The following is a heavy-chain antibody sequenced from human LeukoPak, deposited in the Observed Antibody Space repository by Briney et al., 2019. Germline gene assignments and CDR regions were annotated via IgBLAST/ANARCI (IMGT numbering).Heavy chain of an antibody. V-gene: IGHV4-34*01. CDR1: GGSFSGYY. Sequence: PSETLSLTCAVYGGSFSGYYWSWIRQPPGKGLEWIGEINHSGSTNYNPSLKSRVTISVDTSKNQFSLKLSSVTAADTAVYYCARVPRFVRARYDFDYWGQGTLVTVSS. CDR3: ARVPRFVRARYDFDY. CDR2: INHSGST. J-gene: IGHJ4*02. D-gene: IGHD2-21*01.